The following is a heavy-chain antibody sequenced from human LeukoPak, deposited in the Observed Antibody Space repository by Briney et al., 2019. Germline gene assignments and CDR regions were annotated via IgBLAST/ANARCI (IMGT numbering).Heavy chain of an antibody. J-gene: IGHJ4*02. CDR3: ARGSRRLYFDY. CDR2: INSDGSST. Sequence: PGGSLRLSCAASGFTFSSYWMHWVRQAPGKGLVWVSRINSDGSSTSYADSVKGRFTISRDNAKNTLYLQMNSLRAEDTAVYYCARGSRRLYFDYWGQGTLVTVSS. D-gene: IGHD3-22*01. V-gene: IGHV3-74*01. CDR1: GFTFSSYW.